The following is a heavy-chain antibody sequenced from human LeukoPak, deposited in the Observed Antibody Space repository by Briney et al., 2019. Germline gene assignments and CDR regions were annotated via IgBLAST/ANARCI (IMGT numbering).Heavy chain of an antibody. J-gene: IGHJ3*02. D-gene: IGHD4-17*01. V-gene: IGHV3-30*04. CDR1: GFTFSSYA. Sequence: PGRSLRLSCAASGFTFSSYAMHWVRQAPGKGLEWVAVISYDGSNKYYADSVKGRFTISRDNSKNTLYLQMNSLRAEDTAVYYCARDRGATATTYAFDIWGQGTMVTVSS. CDR2: ISYDGSNK. CDR3: ARDRGATATTYAFDI.